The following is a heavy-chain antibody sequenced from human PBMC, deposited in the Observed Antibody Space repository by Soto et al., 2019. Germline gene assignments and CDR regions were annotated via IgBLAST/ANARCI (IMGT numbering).Heavy chain of an antibody. CDR1: GGSVSSGSYY. CDR3: ARDHRGRAAAGNYYYYGMDV. D-gene: IGHD6-13*01. J-gene: IGHJ6*02. CDR2: IYYSGST. V-gene: IGHV4-61*01. Sequence: ASETLSLTCTVSGGSVSSGSYYWSWIRQPPGKGLEWIGYIYYSGSTNYNPSLKSRVTISVDTSKNQFSLKLSSVTAADTTVYYCARDHRGRAAAGNYYYYGMDVWGQGTTVTVSS.